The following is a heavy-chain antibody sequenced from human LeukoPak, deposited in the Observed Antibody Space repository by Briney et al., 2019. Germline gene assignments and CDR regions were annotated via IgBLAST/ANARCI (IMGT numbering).Heavy chain of an antibody. D-gene: IGHD5-24*01. CDR3: ARDPEMATQHYYYYYYMDV. J-gene: IGHJ6*03. CDR1: GYTFTGYY. V-gene: IGHV1-2*02. CDR2: INPNSGGT. Sequence: PWASVKVSCKASGYTFTGYYMHWVRQAPGQGLEWMGWINPNSGGTNYAQKFQGRVTMTRDTSISTAYMELSRLRSDDTAVYYCARDPEMATQHYYYYYYMDVWGKGTTVTVSS.